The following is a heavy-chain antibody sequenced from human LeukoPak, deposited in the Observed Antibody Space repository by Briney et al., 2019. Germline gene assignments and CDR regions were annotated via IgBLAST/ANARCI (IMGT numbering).Heavy chain of an antibody. V-gene: IGHV3-7*01. Sequence: SGGSLRLSCAASGFTFSTYWMSWVRQAPGKGLEWVANIKQDGNEKYYVDSVKGRFTISRDNAKNSLYLLMNSLRAEDTAVYYCARVSSYGSGSYYNPWIDYWGQGTLVTVSS. CDR1: GFTFSTYW. CDR3: ARVSSYGSGSYYNPWIDY. J-gene: IGHJ4*02. CDR2: IKQDGNEK. D-gene: IGHD3-10*01.